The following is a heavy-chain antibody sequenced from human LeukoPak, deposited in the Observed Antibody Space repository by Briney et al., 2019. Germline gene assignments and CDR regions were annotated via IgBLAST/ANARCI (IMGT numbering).Heavy chain of an antibody. V-gene: IGHV3-74*01. Sequence: GGSLRLSCAASGFTFSSYWMHWVRQAPGKGLVWVSRINSNGSSTSYADSVKGRFTISRDNAKNTLYLQMNSLRAEDTAVYYCAKDLRYYDSSGYGHYWGQGTLVTVSS. D-gene: IGHD3-22*01. J-gene: IGHJ4*02. CDR2: INSNGSST. CDR3: AKDLRYYDSSGYGHY. CDR1: GFTFSSYW.